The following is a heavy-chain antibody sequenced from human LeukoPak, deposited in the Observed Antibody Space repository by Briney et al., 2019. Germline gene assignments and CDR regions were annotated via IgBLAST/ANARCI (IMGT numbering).Heavy chain of an antibody. V-gene: IGHV4-39*01. J-gene: IGHJ3*02. CDR2: IYYSGST. CDR3: ARQKRSGGAFDI. D-gene: IGHD3-3*01. CDR1: GGPISSSSYY. Sequence: SETLSLTCTVSGGPISSSSYYWGWIRQPPGKGLEWIGSIYYSGSTYYNPSLKSRVTISVDTSKNQFSLKLSSVTAADTAVYYCARQKRSGGAFDIWGQGTMVTVSS.